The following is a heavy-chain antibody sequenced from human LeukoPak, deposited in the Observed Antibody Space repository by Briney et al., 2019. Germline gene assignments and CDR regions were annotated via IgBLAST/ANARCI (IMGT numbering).Heavy chain of an antibody. J-gene: IGHJ4*02. D-gene: IGHD3-10*01. Sequence: PGGSLRLSCAASGFTFSSYTMNWVRQAPGKGLEWVSYIAGSSGYISYADSVKGRFTISSANAKKSLYLQMNSLRAEDTAVYYCARDGKGRNRIGYYFDYWGQGTLVTVSS. V-gene: IGHV3-21*01. CDR1: GFTFSSYT. CDR2: IAGSSGYI. CDR3: ARDGKGRNRIGYYFDY.